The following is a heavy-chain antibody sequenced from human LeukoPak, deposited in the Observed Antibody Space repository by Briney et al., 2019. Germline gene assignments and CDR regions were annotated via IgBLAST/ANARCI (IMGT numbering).Heavy chain of an antibody. J-gene: IGHJ6*03. CDR3: ARATHDYGDKKVNYYMAV. V-gene: IGHV3-20*04. CDR2: ISWIGGST. CDR1: GFAFSSYA. Sequence: PGGSLRLSCAASGFAFSSYAMSWVRQAPGKGLEWVSGISWIGGSTGYADSVKGRFTISRDNAKNSLYLQMNSLRAEDTALYYCARATHDYGDKKVNYYMAVWGKGTTVTVSS. D-gene: IGHD4-23*01.